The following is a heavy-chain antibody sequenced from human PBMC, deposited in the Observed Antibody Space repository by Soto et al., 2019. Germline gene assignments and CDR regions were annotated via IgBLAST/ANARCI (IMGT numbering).Heavy chain of an antibody. CDR1: GFTFSSYA. CDR2: ISHDGSNK. Sequence: GGSLRLSCAASGFTFSSYAMHWVRQAPGKGLEWVAVISHDGSNKYYADSVKGRFTISRDNSKNTLYLQMNSLRAEDTAVYYCARDRNYYYDSSGYPKNYGMDVWGQGTTVTVSS. D-gene: IGHD3-22*01. V-gene: IGHV3-30-3*01. J-gene: IGHJ6*02. CDR3: ARDRNYYYDSSGYPKNYGMDV.